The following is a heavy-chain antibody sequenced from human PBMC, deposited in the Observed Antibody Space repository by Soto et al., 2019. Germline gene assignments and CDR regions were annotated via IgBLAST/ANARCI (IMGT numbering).Heavy chain of an antibody. V-gene: IGHV5-10-1*01. CDR1: GYSFTSYW. CDR3: ASPHCSGGSCPYGMDV. CDR2: IDPSDSYT. J-gene: IGHJ6*01. D-gene: IGHD2-15*01. Sequence: GESLKISCQGSGYSFTSYWISWVRQMPGKGLEWMGRIDPSDSYTNYSPSFQGHVTISADKSISTAYLQWSSLKASDTAMYYCASPHCSGGSCPYGMDVWGQGTTVTVSS.